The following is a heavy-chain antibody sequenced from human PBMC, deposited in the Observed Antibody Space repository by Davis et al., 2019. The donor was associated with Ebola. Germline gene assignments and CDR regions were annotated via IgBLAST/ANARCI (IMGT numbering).Heavy chain of an antibody. V-gene: IGHV1-18*01. CDR3: SGSLRLNDY. Sequence: AASLQVSCKASGYTFTSYGISWVRQAPGQGLEWMGWISAYNGNTNYAQKLQGRVTMTTDTSTSTAYMELRSLRSDDTAVYYCSGSLRLNDYWGQGTLVTVSS. CDR1: GYTFTSYG. J-gene: IGHJ4*02. D-gene: IGHD3-10*01. CDR2: ISAYNGNT.